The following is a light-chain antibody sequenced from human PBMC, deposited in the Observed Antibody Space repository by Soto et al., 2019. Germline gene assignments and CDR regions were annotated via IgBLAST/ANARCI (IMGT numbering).Light chain of an antibody. CDR1: LSNIGSNF. J-gene: IGLJ2*01. CDR2: RNN. V-gene: IGLV1-47*01. Sequence: QSVLTQPPSASGTPGQRVTISCSGSLSNIGSNFIYWYQQLPGSAPKLLINRNNERPSGVPDRFSGSKSGTSASLAISGLRSEDEADYHCAAWDDSLRGVVFGGGTKL. CDR3: AAWDDSLRGVV.